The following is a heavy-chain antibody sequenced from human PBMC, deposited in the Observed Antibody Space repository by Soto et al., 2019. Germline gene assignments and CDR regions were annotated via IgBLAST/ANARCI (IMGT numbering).Heavy chain of an antibody. CDR3: ARARYGDFYYYTMDV. CDR2: VYYSGST. CDR1: GGSFSAYY. D-gene: IGHD4-17*01. Sequence: TLSLTCSVSGGSFSAYYWGWIRQPPGKGLEWIGYVYYSGSTSYTPSLKSRVIISVDTPENQFSLRLSSVTAADTAVYYCARARYGDFYYYTMDVWGQGTTVTVSS. J-gene: IGHJ6*02. V-gene: IGHV4-59*12.